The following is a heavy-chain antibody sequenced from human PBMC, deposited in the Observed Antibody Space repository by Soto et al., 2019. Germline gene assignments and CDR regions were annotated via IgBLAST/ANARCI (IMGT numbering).Heavy chain of an antibody. CDR1: GYTFTSYY. V-gene: IGHV1-46*01. D-gene: IGHD2-15*01. Sequence: ASVKVSCKASGYTFTSYYMHWVRQAPGQGLEWMGIINPSGGSTSYAQKFQGRVTMTRDTSTSTVYMELSSLRSEDTAVYYCARDGGYCSGGSCYYPWALYYGMDVWGQGTTVTVSS. CDR3: ARDGGYCSGGSCYYPWALYYGMDV. CDR2: INPSGGST. J-gene: IGHJ6*02.